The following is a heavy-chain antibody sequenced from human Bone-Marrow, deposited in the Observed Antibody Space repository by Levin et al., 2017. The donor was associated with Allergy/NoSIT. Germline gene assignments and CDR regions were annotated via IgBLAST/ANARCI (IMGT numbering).Heavy chain of an antibody. CDR2: IKQDGSEK. V-gene: IGHV3-7*01. Sequence: PGGSLRLSCAASGFTFSSYWMSWVRQAPGKGLEWVANIKQDGSEKYYVDSVKGRFTISRDNAKNSLYLQMNSLRAEDTAVYYCARSAYYDSSGYDDAFDYWGQGTLVTVSS. J-gene: IGHJ4*02. CDR1: GFTFSSYW. D-gene: IGHD3-22*01. CDR3: ARSAYYDSSGYDDAFDY.